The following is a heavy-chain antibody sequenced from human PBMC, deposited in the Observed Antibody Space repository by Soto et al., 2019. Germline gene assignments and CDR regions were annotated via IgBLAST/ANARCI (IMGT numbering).Heavy chain of an antibody. Sequence: ASVKVSCKASGYPFDTYGINWVRQAPGQRPEWMGWISAYNGQTDYAQNFQGRVTMATDTSTNTAYMELRNLRSDDTAVYYCARDHHESWNSYFFDPWGPGTLVTVSS. D-gene: IGHD3-3*01. J-gene: IGHJ5*02. V-gene: IGHV1-18*01. CDR3: ARDHHESWNSYFFDP. CDR2: ISAYNGQT. CDR1: GYPFDTYG.